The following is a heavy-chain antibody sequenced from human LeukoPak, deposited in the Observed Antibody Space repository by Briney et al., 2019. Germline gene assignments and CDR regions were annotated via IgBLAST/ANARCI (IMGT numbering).Heavy chain of an antibody. Sequence: PLETLSLTCTVSGVSINSPPYYYWAWIRQPPGKGLEWIGTIYYSGTTYYSPSLNSPVTISVETSKNQFTLKLASVTAADTAFYYCAKGDFYTMDVWGTGTTVTVSS. CDR1: GVSINSPPYY. J-gene: IGHJ6*03. CDR2: IYYSGTT. CDR3: AKGDFYTMDV. V-gene: IGHV4-39*06. D-gene: IGHD2-21*02.